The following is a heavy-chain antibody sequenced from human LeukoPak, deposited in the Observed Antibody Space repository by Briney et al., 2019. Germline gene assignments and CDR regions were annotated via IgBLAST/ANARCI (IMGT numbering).Heavy chain of an antibody. V-gene: IGHV5-51*01. D-gene: IGHD3-22*01. CDR3: ASGYYDSSGTQYYFDY. Sequence: GESLKISCKGSGYSFTSYWIGWVRQMPGKGLECMGIIYPGDSDTRYSPSFQGQVTISADKSISTAYLQWSSLKASDTAMYYCASGYYDSSGTQYYFDYWGQGTLVTVSS. CDR2: IYPGDSDT. CDR1: GYSFTSYW. J-gene: IGHJ4*02.